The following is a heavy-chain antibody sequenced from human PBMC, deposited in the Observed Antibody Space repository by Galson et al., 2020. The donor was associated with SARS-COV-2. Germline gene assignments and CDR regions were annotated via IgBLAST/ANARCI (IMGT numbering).Heavy chain of an antibody. V-gene: IGHV3-9*01. J-gene: IGHJ6*02. CDR1: GFIFEDYA. Sequence: GGSLRLSCAASGFIFEDYAFHWVRQTPGQGLEWVACLGGNSDNIAYADSVKGRFPISRDNAKNSLYLQMNSLRAEDTALYYCAKDRAIVDASVAYHYYGMDVWGHGTMVTVSS. CDR3: AKDRAIVDASVAYHYYGMDV. CDR2: LGGNSDNI. D-gene: IGHD3-3*01.